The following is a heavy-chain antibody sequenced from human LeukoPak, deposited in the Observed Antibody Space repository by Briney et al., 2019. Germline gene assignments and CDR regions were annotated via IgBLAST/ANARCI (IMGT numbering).Heavy chain of an antibody. Sequence: ASVKVSCKAFGYTFTSNYMHWVRQAPGQGPEWMGVISPSGGSTTYAQKFQGRVTLTRDMSTSTDYLELSSLRSEDTAVYYCAREGSDYYGSGSYYRSYYYYMDVWGKGTTVTISS. CDR2: ISPSGGST. J-gene: IGHJ6*03. D-gene: IGHD3-10*01. CDR1: GYTFTSNY. CDR3: AREGSDYYGSGSYYRSYYYYMDV. V-gene: IGHV1-46*01.